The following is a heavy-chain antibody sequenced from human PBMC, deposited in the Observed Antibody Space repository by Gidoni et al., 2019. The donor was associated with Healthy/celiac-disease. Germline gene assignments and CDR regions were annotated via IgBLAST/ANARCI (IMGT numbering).Heavy chain of an antibody. CDR1: GYTFTGYY. CDR2: INPNSGGT. V-gene: IGHV1-2*04. CDR3: ARSRWDYYDSSGYSTGMDV. Sequence: QVQLVQSGAEVKKPGASVKVPCKASGYTFTGYYMHWVRQAPGQGLEWMGWINPNSGGTNYAQKFQGWVTMTRDTSISTAYMELSRLRSDDTAVYYCARSRWDYYDSSGYSTGMDVWGQGTTVTVSS. D-gene: IGHD3-22*01. J-gene: IGHJ6*02.